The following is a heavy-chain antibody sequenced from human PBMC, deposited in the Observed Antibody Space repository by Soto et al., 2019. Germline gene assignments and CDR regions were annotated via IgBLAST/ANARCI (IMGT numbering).Heavy chain of an antibody. CDR2: INHSGST. V-gene: IGHV4-34*01. CDR1: GGSFSGYY. Sequence: SETLSLTCAVYGGSFSGYYWSWIRQPPGKGLEWIGEINHSGSTNYNPSLKSRVTISVDTSKNQFSLKLSSVTAADTAVYYCARDYDFWSGFGDYFDYWGQGTLVTVSS. J-gene: IGHJ4*02. CDR3: ARDYDFWSGFGDYFDY. D-gene: IGHD3-3*01.